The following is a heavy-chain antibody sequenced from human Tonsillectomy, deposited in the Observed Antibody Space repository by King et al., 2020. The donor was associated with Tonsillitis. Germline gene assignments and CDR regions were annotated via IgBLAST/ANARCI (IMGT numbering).Heavy chain of an antibody. V-gene: IGHV3-48*03. CDR2: VSGSGTTI. D-gene: IGHD3-9*01. J-gene: IGHJ4*02. CDR1: GFTFSSYE. CDR3: ARGFLTGYYPLEY. Sequence: VQLVESGGGLVQPGGSLRLSCAASGFTFSSYEMNWVRQAPGKGLEWVSYVSGSGTTIYYTDSVKGRFTISRDNAKNSLYLQMNSLRAEDTAVYYCARGFLTGYYPLEYWGQGTLVTVS.